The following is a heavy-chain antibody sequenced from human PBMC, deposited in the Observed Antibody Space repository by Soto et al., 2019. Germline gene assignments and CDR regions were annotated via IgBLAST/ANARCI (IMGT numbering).Heavy chain of an antibody. CDR2: VFHTGTAY. CDR3: TNSRGLSRADS. CDR1: GGSIRSGDYY. J-gene: IGHJ5*01. V-gene: IGHV4-30-4*01. Sequence: SETLSLTCTVSGGSIRSGDYYWTWIRQPPGKGLEWIGYVFHTGTAYYYNPSLKSRLAISVDMSKSQVSLSLTSVTAADTARYYCTNSRGLSRADSWGRGILVTVSS. D-gene: IGHD3-10*01.